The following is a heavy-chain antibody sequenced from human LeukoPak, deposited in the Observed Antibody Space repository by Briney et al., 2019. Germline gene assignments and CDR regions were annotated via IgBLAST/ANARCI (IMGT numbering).Heavy chain of an antibody. CDR1: GGTFSSYA. V-gene: IGHV1-69*01. D-gene: IGHD6-19*01. CDR2: IIPIFGTA. CDR3: ARLPSDIAVAGTYYFDY. J-gene: IGHJ4*02. Sequence: ASVKVSCKASGGTFSSYAISWVRQAPGQGLEWMGGIIPIFGTANYEQKFQGRVTITADESTSTAYMELSSLRSEDTAVYYCARLPSDIAVAGTYYFDYWGQGTLVTVPS.